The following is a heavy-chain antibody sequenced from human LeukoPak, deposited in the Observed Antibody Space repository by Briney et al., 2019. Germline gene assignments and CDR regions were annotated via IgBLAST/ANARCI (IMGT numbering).Heavy chain of an antibody. CDR3: ARGTWSSSIDY. CDR1: GGSISSGGHS. V-gene: IGHV4-30-2*01. CDR2: IYHSGSGST. D-gene: IGHD6-6*01. J-gene: IGHJ4*02. Sequence: PSETLSHTCTVSGGSISSGGHSWSWIRQPPGKGLEWIGYIYHSGSGSTYYNPSLKSRVTISIDKSKNQFSLKLNSVTAADTAVYYCARGTWSSSIDYWGQGTLVTVSS.